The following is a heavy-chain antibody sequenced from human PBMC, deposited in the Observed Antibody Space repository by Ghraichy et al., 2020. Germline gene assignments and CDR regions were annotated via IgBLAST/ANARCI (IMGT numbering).Heavy chain of an antibody. D-gene: IGHD6-6*01. CDR3: ARVRAIEGAIAARPGFDY. Sequence: ASVKVSCKASGYTFTSYGISWVRQAPGQGLEWMGWISSYNGNTNYAQKLQGRVTMTTDTSTSIAYMELRSLRSDDTAVYYCARVRAIEGAIAARPGFDYWGQGTLVTVSS. CDR1: GYTFTSYG. V-gene: IGHV1-18*01. CDR2: ISSYNGNT. J-gene: IGHJ4*02.